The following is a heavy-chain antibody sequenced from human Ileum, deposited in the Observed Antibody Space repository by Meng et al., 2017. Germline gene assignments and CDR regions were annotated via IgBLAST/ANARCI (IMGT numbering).Heavy chain of an antibody. Sequence: ASVKVSCKASGYAFTSYYIHWVRQAPGQGLEWMGVINPGSGSTNYAQNFKGRVTMTRDTSTSTVYMELSSLKSEDTAVYYCARYQYSGSYDFKDWGQGTLVTVSS. CDR3: ARYQYSGSYDFKD. CDR1: GYAFTSYY. V-gene: IGHV1-46*01. CDR2: INPGSGST. D-gene: IGHD1-26*01. J-gene: IGHJ4*02.